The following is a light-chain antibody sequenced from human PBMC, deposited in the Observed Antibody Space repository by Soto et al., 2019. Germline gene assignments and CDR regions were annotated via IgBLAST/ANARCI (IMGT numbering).Light chain of an antibody. CDR1: SSDVGGYNY. J-gene: IGLJ3*02. CDR3: SSYTSSRTLV. V-gene: IGLV2-14*01. CDR2: DVS. Sequence: QSALTQPASVSGSPGQSITISCIGTSSDVGGYNYVSWYQQHPGKAPKLMIYDVSDRPSGVSNRFSASKSGNTASLTISGLQAEDEADYYCSSYTSSRTLVFGGGTKVTVL.